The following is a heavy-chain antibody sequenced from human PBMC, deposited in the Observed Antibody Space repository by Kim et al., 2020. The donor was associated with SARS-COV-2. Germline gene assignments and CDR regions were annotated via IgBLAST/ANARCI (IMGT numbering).Heavy chain of an antibody. V-gene: IGHV3-30*04. CDR2: ISYDGSYK. CDR3: ARDRRSSSWRKTYYYYGLDV. Sequence: GGSLRLSCAASGFTFSSYAMHWVRQAPGKGLEWVTLISYDGSYKYYADSVKGRFTISRDNSKNTLYLQMNSLRGEDTAVYYCARDRRSSSWRKTYYYYGLDVWGQGTTVTVSS. CDR1: GFTFSSYA. D-gene: IGHD6-13*01. J-gene: IGHJ6*02.